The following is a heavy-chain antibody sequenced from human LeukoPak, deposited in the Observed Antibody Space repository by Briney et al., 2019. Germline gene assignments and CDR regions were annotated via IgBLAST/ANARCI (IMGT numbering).Heavy chain of an antibody. CDR2: INHSGST. V-gene: IGHV4-34*01. CDR3: AREGVSYCSSTSCPLGY. D-gene: IGHD2-2*01. CDR1: GGSFSGYY. Sequence: SETLSLTCAVYGGSFSGYYWSWIRQPPGKGLEWIGEINHSGSTNYNPSLKSRVTISVDTSKNQFSLKLSSVAGADTAVYYCAREGVSYCSSTSCPLGYWGQGTLVTVSS. J-gene: IGHJ4*02.